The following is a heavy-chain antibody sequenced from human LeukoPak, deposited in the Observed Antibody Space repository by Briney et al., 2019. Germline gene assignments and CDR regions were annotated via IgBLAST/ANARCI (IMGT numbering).Heavy chain of an antibody. D-gene: IGHD4-17*01. Sequence: PGGSLRLSCAASGFPFSSYGMHWVRQAPGKGLEWVAVISYDGSSKYYADSVKGRFTISRDNSKNTLFLQMNSLRADDTAVFYCAKDGGFYGENLDYWGQGTLVTVSS. CDR1: GFPFSSYG. CDR3: AKDGGFYGENLDY. CDR2: ISYDGSSK. V-gene: IGHV3-30*18. J-gene: IGHJ4*02.